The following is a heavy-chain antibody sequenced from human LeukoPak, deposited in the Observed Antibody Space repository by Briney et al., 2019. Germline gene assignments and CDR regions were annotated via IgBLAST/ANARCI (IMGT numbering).Heavy chain of an antibody. D-gene: IGHD3-9*01. CDR2: IYHSGST. V-gene: IGHV4-30-2*03. J-gene: IGHJ3*02. Sequence: PSQTLSLTCTVSGGSISSGGYYWSWIRQPPGKGLEWIGYIYHSGSTYYNPSLKSRVTISVDTSKNQFSLKLSSVTAADTAVYYCARHGFDWLAAAFDIWGQGTMVTVSS. CDR3: ARHGFDWLAAAFDI. CDR1: GGSISSGGYY.